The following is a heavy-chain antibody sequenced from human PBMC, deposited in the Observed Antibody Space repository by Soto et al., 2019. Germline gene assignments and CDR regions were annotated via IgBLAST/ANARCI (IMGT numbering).Heavy chain of an antibody. CDR3: ARVVDCSGRSCYYWYFDL. J-gene: IGHJ2*01. CDR2: ISAYNGNT. D-gene: IGHD2-15*01. CDR1: GYTFNSYG. V-gene: IGHV1-18*01. Sequence: QVQLVQSGAEVKKHGASVKVSCKASGYTFNSYGISWVRQAPGQGLEWMGWISAYNGNTNYAQKLQGRVTMTTDTPTSTAYMELRSLRSDDTAMYYCARVVDCSGRSCYYWYFDLWGRGTLVTVSS.